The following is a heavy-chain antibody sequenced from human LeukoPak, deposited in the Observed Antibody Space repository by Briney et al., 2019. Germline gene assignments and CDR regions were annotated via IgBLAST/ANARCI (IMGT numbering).Heavy chain of an antibody. CDR1: GFTFSSYE. V-gene: IGHV3-48*03. CDR2: ISSSGSTI. Sequence: PGGSLRLSCAASGFTFSSYEMNWVRQAPGKGLEWVSYISSSGSTIYYADSVKGRFTISRDNAKNSLYLQMNSLRAEDTAVYYCARTLRLYEIRGFDYWGQGTLVTVSS. CDR3: ARTLRLYEIRGFDY. J-gene: IGHJ4*02. D-gene: IGHD2-2*02.